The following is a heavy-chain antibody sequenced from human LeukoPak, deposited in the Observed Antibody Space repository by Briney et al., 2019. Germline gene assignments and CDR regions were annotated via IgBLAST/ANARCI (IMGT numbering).Heavy chain of an antibody. CDR2: ISYDGSNK. Sequence: GGSLRLSWAASGSSFSSYAMHWVRQAPGKGLEWVAVISYDGSNKYYADSVKGRFTISRDNSKNTLYLQMNSLRAEDTAVYYCAKDHHYYDSSGFDYWGQGTLVTVSS. D-gene: IGHD3-22*01. J-gene: IGHJ4*02. V-gene: IGHV3-30-3*01. CDR1: GSSFSSYA. CDR3: AKDHHYYDSSGFDY.